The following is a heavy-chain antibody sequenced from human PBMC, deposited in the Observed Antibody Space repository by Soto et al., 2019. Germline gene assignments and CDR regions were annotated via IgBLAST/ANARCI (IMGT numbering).Heavy chain of an antibody. CDR2: INHSGST. J-gene: IGHJ4*02. CDR3: ARGRGRIEVASSGGFDY. V-gene: IGHV4-34*01. D-gene: IGHD6-19*01. Sequence: SETLSLTCAVYGGSFSGYYWSLIRQPPGKGLEWIGEINHSGSTNYNPSLKRRVTISVYTSKNQFSLKLSSVTAADTAVYYCARGRGRIEVASSGGFDYWGQGTLVTVSS. CDR1: GGSFSGYY.